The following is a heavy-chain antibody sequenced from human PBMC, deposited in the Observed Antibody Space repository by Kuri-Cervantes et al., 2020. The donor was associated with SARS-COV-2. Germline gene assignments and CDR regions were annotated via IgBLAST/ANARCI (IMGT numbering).Heavy chain of an antibody. CDR3: TMGDWFDP. CDR2: FYTTERI. V-gene: IGHV4-61*02. J-gene: IGHJ5*02. D-gene: IGHD3-10*01. CDR1: GASISNGSYY. Sequence: SETLSLTCTVSGASISNGSYYWSWIRQPAGKGLEWIGRFYTTERINYNPSLKSRVTISVDTSKNQFSLRLTSVTAADTAVYYCTMGDWFDPWGQGTLVTVSS.